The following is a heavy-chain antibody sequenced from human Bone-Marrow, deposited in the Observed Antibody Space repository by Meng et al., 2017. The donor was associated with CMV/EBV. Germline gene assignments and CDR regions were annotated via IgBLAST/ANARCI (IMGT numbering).Heavy chain of an antibody. CDR1: GGTFSSYA. J-gene: IGHJ6*02. V-gene: IGHV1-69*05. Sequence: SVKVSCKASGGTFSSYAISWVRQAPGQGLEWMGGIIPIFGTANYAQKFQGRVTMTTDESTSTAYMELSSLRSEDTAVYYCATVDGVVPYYYYGMDVWGQGTTVTVSS. CDR2: IIPIFGTA. D-gene: IGHD3-3*01. CDR3: ATVDGVVPYYYYGMDV.